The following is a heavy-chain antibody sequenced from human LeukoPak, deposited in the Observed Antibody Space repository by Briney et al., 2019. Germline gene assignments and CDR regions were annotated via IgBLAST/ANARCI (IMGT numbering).Heavy chain of an antibody. V-gene: IGHV5-51*01. CDR3: ARPMGENYASGTYDNTGYYFGVDY. CDR1: GYSFISYW. D-gene: IGHD3-10*01. J-gene: IGHJ4*02. Sequence: GESLKISCKGSGYSFISYWIGWVRQMPGKGLEWMGIIYPGDSDTTYSPSFQGQVTISADKSISTAYLQWSSLKASDTAIYYCARPMGENYASGTYDNTGYYFGVDYWGQGTLVTVSS. CDR2: IYPGDSDT.